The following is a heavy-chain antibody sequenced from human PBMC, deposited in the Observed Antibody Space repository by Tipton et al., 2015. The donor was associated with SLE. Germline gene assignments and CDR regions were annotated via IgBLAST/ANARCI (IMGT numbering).Heavy chain of an antibody. V-gene: IGHV4-34*01. CDR2: INHSGST. J-gene: IGHJ6*04. D-gene: IGHD3-22*01. CDR1: GGSFSGYY. Sequence: LKLSCAVYGGSFSGYYWSWIRQPPGKGLEWIGEINHSGSTNYNPSLKSRVTISVDTSKNQFSLKLSSVTAADTAVYYCARGLNFYDSSGYSPFSSTDAWGKGAPVSVSP. CDR3: ARGLNFYDSSGYSPFSSTDA.